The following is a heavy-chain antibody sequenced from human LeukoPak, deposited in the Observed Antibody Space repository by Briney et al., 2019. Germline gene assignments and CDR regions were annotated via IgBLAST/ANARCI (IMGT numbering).Heavy chain of an antibody. CDR3: ATSPGFDY. V-gene: IGHV1-24*01. J-gene: IGHJ4*02. D-gene: IGHD1-14*01. CDR1: GYTLSEIS. CDR2: FDPEDGET. Sequence: ASVKVSCKVSGYTLSEISMHWVRQAPGKGLEWMGGFDPEDGETIYAQKFQGRVTMTEDTSTDAAYMEVTSLRSEDTAVYYCATSPGFDYWGQGTLVTVSS.